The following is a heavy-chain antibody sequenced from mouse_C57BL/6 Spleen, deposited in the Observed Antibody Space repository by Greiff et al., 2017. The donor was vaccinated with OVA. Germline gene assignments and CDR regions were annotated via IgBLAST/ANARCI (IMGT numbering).Heavy chain of an antibody. CDR2: IDPANGNT. D-gene: IGHD1-1*01. CDR3: ARDYYGSSYGYYAMDY. J-gene: IGHJ4*01. V-gene: IGHV14-3*01. CDR1: GFNIKNTY. Sequence: LKQSVAELVRPGASVKLSCTASGFNIKNTYMHWVKQRPEQGLEWIGRIDPANGNTKYAPKFQGKATITADTSSNTAYLQLSSLTSEDTAIYYCARDYYGSSYGYYAMDYWGQGTSVTVSS.